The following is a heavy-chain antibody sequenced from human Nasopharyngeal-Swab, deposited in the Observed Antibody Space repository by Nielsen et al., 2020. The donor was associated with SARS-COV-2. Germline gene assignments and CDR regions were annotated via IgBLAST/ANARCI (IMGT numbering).Heavy chain of an antibody. D-gene: IGHD3-10*01. J-gene: IGHJ6*02. CDR3: TRGVEQSLYYYGMDV. CDR1: GFTSSGSA. V-gene: IGHV3-73*01. Sequence: GRSLRLSCAACGFTSSGSAMHWVRQASGKGLEWVGRIRSKANSYATAYAESVKGRFTISRDDSKNTAYLQMNSLKTEDTAVYYCTRGVEQSLYYYGMDVWGQGTTVTVSS. CDR2: IRSKANSYAT.